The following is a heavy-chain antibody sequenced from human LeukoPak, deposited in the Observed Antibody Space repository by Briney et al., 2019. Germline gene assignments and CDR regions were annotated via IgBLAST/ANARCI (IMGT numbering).Heavy chain of an antibody. Sequence: RGSLRLSRAASGFTVSSNYMTWVRQAPGKGLEWVSVIYTGGRTYYADSVKGRFTISRDNSKNTLYLQMNSLRAEDTAVYYCARATTPYYFDYWGQGTLVTVSS. CDR2: IYTGGRT. CDR3: ARATTPYYFDY. J-gene: IGHJ4*02. D-gene: IGHD1-26*01. V-gene: IGHV3-53*01. CDR1: GFTVSSNY.